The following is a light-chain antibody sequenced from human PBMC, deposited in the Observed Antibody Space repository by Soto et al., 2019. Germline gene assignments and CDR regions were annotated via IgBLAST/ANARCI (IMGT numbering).Light chain of an antibody. J-gene: IGKJ4*01. CDR1: QSVSSS. CDR3: QQRYNWPPVT. Sequence: ETVLTQSPATLSLSPGERATLSCRASQSVSSSLAWYQQKPGQAPRLLIYDASNRAAGIPARFSGSGSGTDFTLTISSLEPEDFAVYYCQQRYNWPPVTFGGGTKVETK. CDR2: DAS. V-gene: IGKV3-11*01.